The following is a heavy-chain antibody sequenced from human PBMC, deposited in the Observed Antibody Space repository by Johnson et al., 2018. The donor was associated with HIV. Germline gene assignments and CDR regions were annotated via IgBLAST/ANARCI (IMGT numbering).Heavy chain of an antibody. Sequence: QVQLVEYGGGVVQPGGSLRLSCAASGFTFSSYGMHWVRQAPGKGLEWVAFIRYDGSNKYYADSVKGRFTISRDNSKNTLYLQMSSLRVEDTAVYYCARDLVGVVAAAGPVGDASDIWGQGTMVTVSS. CDR2: IRYDGSNK. J-gene: IGHJ3*02. V-gene: IGHV3-30*02. CDR1: GFTFSSYG. D-gene: IGHD6-13*01. CDR3: ARDLVGVVAAAGPVGDASDI.